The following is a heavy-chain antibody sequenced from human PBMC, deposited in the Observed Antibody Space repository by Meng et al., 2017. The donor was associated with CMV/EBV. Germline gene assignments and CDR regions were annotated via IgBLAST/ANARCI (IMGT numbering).Heavy chain of an antibody. Sequence: GSLRLSCTVSGGSISSYYWSWIRQPPGKGLEWIGYIYYSGSTNYNPSLKSRVTISVDTSKNQFSLKLSSVTAADTAVYYCARDAGYYGMDVWGQGTTVTV. V-gene: IGHV4-59*01. CDR3: ARDAGYYGMDV. J-gene: IGHJ6*02. CDR1: GGSISSYY. CDR2: IYYSGST.